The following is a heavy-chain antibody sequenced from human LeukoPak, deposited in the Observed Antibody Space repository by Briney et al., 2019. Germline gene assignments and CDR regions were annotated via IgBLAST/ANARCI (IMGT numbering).Heavy chain of an antibody. J-gene: IGHJ3*02. Sequence: PGGSLRLSCAASGFTFSSYSMNWVRQAPGKGLEWVSSISSSSSYIYYADSVKGRFTISRDNAKNSLYLQMNSLRAEDTALYYCAKGDLSYDFWSGYKGAFDIWGQGTMVTVSS. V-gene: IGHV3-21*04. CDR1: GFTFSSYS. CDR3: AKGDLSYDFWSGYKGAFDI. D-gene: IGHD3-3*01. CDR2: ISSSSSYI.